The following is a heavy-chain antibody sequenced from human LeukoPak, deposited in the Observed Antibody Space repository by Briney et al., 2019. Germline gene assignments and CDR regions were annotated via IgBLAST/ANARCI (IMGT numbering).Heavy chain of an antibody. J-gene: IGHJ5*02. CDR1: GGSISSYY. CDR2: IYYSGST. V-gene: IGHV4-59*01. Sequence: PSETLSLTCTVSGGSISSYYWSWIRQPRGKGLEWIGYIYYSGSTNYNPSLKSRVTISVDTSKNQFSLMLSSVTAADTAVYYSARLYGDYAWGQGTLVTVSS. CDR3: ARLYGDYA. D-gene: IGHD4-17*01.